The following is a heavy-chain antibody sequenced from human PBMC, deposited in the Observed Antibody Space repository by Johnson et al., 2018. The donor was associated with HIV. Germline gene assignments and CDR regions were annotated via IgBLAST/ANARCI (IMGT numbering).Heavy chain of an antibody. J-gene: IGHJ3*02. CDR1: GLTFSDYY. CDR3: AKGQVARGAFDI. V-gene: IGHV3-23*04. Sequence: MLLVESGGGVVQPGRSLRLSCAASGLTFSDYYMSWIRQAPGKGLEWVSAISGSGGSTYYADSVKGRFTISRDNSKNTLYLHMSSLRLEDTAVYYCAKGQVARGAFDIWGQGTTVTVSS. CDR2: ISGSGGST.